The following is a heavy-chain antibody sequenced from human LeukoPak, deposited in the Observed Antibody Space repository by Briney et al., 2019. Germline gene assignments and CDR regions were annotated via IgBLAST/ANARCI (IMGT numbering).Heavy chain of an antibody. CDR2: IYYSGST. J-gene: IGHJ6*03. V-gene: IGHV4-59*01. D-gene: IGHD5-12*01. CDR1: GGSISSYY. CDR3: ARCYLRGGATIEYYYYMDV. Sequence: SETLSLTCTVSGGSISSYYWSWIRQPPGKGLEWIGYIYYSGSTNYNPSLKSRVTISVDTSKNQFSLKLSSVTAADTAVYYCARCYLRGGATIEYYYYMDVWGKGTTVTVSS.